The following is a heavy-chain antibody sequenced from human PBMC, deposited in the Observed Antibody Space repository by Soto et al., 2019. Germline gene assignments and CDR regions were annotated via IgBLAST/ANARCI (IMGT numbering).Heavy chain of an antibody. CDR2: INPNSGGT. D-gene: IGHD1-26*01. J-gene: IGHJ3*02. V-gene: IGHV1-2*04. CDR1: GYTFTGYY. CDR3: ARDRSGSYPPDDAFDI. Sequence: QVPLVQSGAEVKKPGASVKVSCKASGYTFTGYYMHWVRQAPGQGLEWMGWINPNSGGTNYAQKFQGWVTMTRDTSISSAVMELSRLRSDDTAVYYCARDRSGSYPPDDAFDIWGQGTMVTVSS.